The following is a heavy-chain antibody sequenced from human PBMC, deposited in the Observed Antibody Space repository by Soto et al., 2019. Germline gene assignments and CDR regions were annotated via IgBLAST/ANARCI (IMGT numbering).Heavy chain of an antibody. D-gene: IGHD2-8*01. CDR2: IKQDGSEK. V-gene: IGHV3-7*01. CDR1: GFTFSSYW. Sequence: GGSLRLSCAASGFTFSSYWMSWVRQAPGKGLEWVANIKQDGSEKYYVDSVKGRFTISRDNAKNSLYLQMNSLRAEDTAVYYCARDPSMVYATESYFDYWGQGTLVTVSS. CDR3: ARDPSMVYATESYFDY. J-gene: IGHJ4*02.